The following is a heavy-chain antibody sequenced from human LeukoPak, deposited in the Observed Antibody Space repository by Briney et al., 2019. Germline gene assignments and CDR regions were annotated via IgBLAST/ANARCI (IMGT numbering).Heavy chain of an antibody. CDR3: AREAYSGRYLPEDYYYYYMDV. V-gene: IGHV4-39*07. CDR1: GGSISSSSYY. CDR2: IYYSGST. J-gene: IGHJ6*03. Sequence: SETLSLTCTVSGGSISSSSYYWGWIRQPPGKGLEWIGSIYYSGSTYYNPSLKSRVTISVDTSKNQFSLKLSSVTAADTAVYYCAREAYSGRYLPEDYYYYYMDVWGKGTTVTVSS. D-gene: IGHD6-19*01.